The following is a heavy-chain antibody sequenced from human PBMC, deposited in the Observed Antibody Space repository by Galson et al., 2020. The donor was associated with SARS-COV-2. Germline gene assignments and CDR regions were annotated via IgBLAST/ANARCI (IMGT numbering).Heavy chain of an antibody. Sequence: SLKISCAASGFTFDDYAMHWVRQAPGTGLEWVSGISWNSGSIGYADSVKGRFTISRDNAKNSLYLQMNSLRAEDTALYYCAKDLYSSSSGTFDYWGQGTLVTVSS. CDR3: AKDLYSSSSGTFDY. CDR2: ISWNSGSI. J-gene: IGHJ4*02. CDR1: GFTFDDYA. D-gene: IGHD6-6*01. V-gene: IGHV3-9*01.